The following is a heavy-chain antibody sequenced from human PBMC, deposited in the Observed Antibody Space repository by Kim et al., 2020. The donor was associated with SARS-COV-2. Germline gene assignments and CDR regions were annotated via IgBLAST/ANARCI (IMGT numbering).Heavy chain of an antibody. CDR1: GDSISAYS. Sequence: GDSISAYSCSGIRQLPGRGLEWIGYIFSSGNTNYNPSLNSRVTISWDTSKNQFSLDLTSVTDADTAVYYCARSEGRGSWHQFDYWGQGILV. V-gene: IGHV4-59*01. CDR3: ARSEGRGSWHQFDY. CDR2: IFSSGNT. J-gene: IGHJ4*02. D-gene: IGHD6-13*01.